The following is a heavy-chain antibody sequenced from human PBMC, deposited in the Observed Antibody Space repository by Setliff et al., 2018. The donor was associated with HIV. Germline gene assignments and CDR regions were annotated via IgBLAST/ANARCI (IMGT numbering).Heavy chain of an antibody. CDR1: GGSISSSGPGYY. J-gene: IGHJ4*02. Sequence: SETLSLTCTVSGGSISSSGPGYYWGWVRRPPGGGLEWIGSVYYSGRTYYNPSLKSRLTILVDTSKNQFSLKLSSVTAADTAVYYCARAASYYDSSGYWAPPKYFDYWGQGTLVTVSS. CDR3: ARAASYYDSSGYWAPPKYFDY. D-gene: IGHD3-22*01. V-gene: IGHV4-39*07. CDR2: VYYSGRT.